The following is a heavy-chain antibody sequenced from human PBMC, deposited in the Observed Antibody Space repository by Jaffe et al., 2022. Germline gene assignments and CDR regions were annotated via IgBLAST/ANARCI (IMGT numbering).Heavy chain of an antibody. V-gene: IGHV3-30*02. J-gene: IGHJ4*02. CDR2: IRYDGSNK. CDR1: GFTFSSYG. CDR3: AKGPSGIRDILTGYYPVD. D-gene: IGHD3-9*01. Sequence: QVQLVESGGGVVQPGGSLRLSCAASGFTFSSYGMHWVRQAPGKGLEWVAFIRYDGSNKYYADSVKGRFTISRDNSKNTLYLQMNSLRAEDTAVYYCAKGPSGIRDILTGYYPVDWGQGTLVTVSS.